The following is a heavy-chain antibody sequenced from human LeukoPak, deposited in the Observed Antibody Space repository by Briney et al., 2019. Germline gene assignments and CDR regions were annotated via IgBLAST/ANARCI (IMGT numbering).Heavy chain of an antibody. CDR2: INWNGGST. D-gene: IGHD7-27*01. V-gene: IGHV3-20*04. J-gene: IGHJ3*02. CDR1: GLTFDDRG. CDR3: AREYAALGFDN. Sequence: GGSLRLSCAASGLTFDDRGMSWVRQAPGKGLEWVSGINWNGGSTAYVDSVKGRFTISRDNAKKSLYLQMNSLRGEDTALYYCAREYAALGFDNWGQGTMVTVSS.